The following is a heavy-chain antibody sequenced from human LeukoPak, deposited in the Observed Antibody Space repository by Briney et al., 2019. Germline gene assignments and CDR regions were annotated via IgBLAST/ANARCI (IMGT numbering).Heavy chain of an antibody. CDR1: GGSISSGGYS. V-gene: IGHV4-30-2*01. CDR2: IYHSGST. D-gene: IGHD4-17*01. Sequence: PSQTLSLTCAVSGGSISSGGYSWSWIRQPPGKGLEWIGYIYHSGSTYYNPSLKSRVTISVDRSKNQFSLKPSSVTAADTAVYYCARVVTTGNYGMDVWGQGTTVTVSS. J-gene: IGHJ6*02. CDR3: ARVVTTGNYGMDV.